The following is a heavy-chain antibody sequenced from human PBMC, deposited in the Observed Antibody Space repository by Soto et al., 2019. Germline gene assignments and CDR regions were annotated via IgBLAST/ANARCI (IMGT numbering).Heavy chain of an antibody. CDR2: ISGSGGST. Sequence: GGSLRLSCAASGFTFSSYAMSWVRQAPGKGLGWVSAISGSGGSTYYADSVKGRFTISRDNSKNTLYLQMNSLRAEDTAVYYCAKGPRGAKQWLVPIHYWGQGTLVTVSS. CDR1: GFTFSSYA. V-gene: IGHV3-23*01. CDR3: AKGPRGAKQWLVPIHY. D-gene: IGHD6-19*01. J-gene: IGHJ4*02.